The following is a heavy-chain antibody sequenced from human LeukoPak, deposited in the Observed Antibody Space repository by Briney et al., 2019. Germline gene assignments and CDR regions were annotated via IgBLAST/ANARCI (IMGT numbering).Heavy chain of an antibody. V-gene: IGHV5-51*01. Sequence: GEPLKISCKGSGYSFTSYWISWVGQMTGKGLEWMGIIYPGDSDTRCSPSFHGQVTISADKSISTAYLQWSSLKASDTAMYYCARRGSSSSLGWGYYYMDVWGKGTTVTVSS. CDR1: GYSFTSYW. D-gene: IGHD6-6*01. CDR2: IYPGDSDT. CDR3: ARRGSSSSLGWGYYYMDV. J-gene: IGHJ6*03.